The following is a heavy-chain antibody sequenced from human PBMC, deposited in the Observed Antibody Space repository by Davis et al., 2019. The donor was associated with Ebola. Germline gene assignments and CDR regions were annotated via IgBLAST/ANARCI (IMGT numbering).Heavy chain of an antibody. D-gene: IGHD2-15*01. Sequence: PSETLSLTCTVSGASITSHYSSWIRQPPGKGLEYIGYIYSSGSTNYNPSLKSRVTISLDTAKNQVSLKLTSVTAADTAVYYCARRVDYFDYWGQGTLVTVSS. V-gene: IGHV4-59*08. J-gene: IGHJ4*02. CDR1: GASITSHY. CDR3: ARRVDYFDY. CDR2: IYSSGST.